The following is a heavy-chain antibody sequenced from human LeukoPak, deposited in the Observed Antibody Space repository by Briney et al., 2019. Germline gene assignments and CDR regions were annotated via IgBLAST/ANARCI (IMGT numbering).Heavy chain of an antibody. Sequence: GASVKVSCKASGYTFTGYYMHWVRQAPGQGLEWMGRINPNSGGTNHAQKFQGRVTMTRDTSISTAYMELSRLRSDDTAVYYCARPSGSYYGSIDYWGQGTLVTVSS. CDR3: ARPSGSYYGSIDY. J-gene: IGHJ4*02. D-gene: IGHD1-26*01. CDR2: INPNSGGT. V-gene: IGHV1-2*06. CDR1: GYTFTGYY.